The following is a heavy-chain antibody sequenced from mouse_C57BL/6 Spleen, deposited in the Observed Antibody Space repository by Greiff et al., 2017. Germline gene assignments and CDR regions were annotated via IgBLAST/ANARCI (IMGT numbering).Heavy chain of an antibody. CDR1: GYTFTSYW. V-gene: IGHV1-55*01. D-gene: IGHD1-1*01. J-gene: IGHJ4*01. CDR2: IYPGSGST. Sequence: QVQLQQSGAELVKPGASVKMSCKASGYTFTSYWITWVKQRPGQGLEWIGDIYPGSGSTNYNEKFKSKATLTVDTSSSTAYMQLSSLTSEDSAVYYCARDYYGSSYEYYYAMDYWGQGTSVTVSS. CDR3: ARDYYGSSYEYYYAMDY.